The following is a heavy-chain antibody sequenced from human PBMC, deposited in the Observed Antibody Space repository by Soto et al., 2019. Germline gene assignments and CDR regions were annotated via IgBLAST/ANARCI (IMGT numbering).Heavy chain of an antibody. CDR2: IHYGGST. V-gene: IGHV4-59*01. D-gene: IGHD2-21*02. CDR1: GGCSSTYF. Sequence: PSETLSLTWPVSGGCSSTYFWTWIRQPPGKGLEWIGYIHYGGSTNYNASLKSRVPMSLDTSKKQFSVDLSSVTAGDTGVYCPGRDGVRASGGSDCFSSYFVCRGQGILVPVSS. CDR3: GRDGVRASGGSDCFSSYFVC. J-gene: IGHJ4*02.